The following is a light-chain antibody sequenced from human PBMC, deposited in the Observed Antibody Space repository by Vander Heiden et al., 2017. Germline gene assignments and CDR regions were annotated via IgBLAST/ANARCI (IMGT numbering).Light chain of an antibody. J-gene: IGKJ2*01. CDR2: GAS. Sequence: ELVLTQSPATLSVSPGERVTLTCRASQSVSSNLAWHQQKRGQAPRLLIYGASTRATGIPARFSGSGSGTDFTLTISSLQSEDFAVYYCQQYKNWPPYTFGPGTKLEI. V-gene: IGKV3-15*01. CDR1: QSVSSN. CDR3: QQYKNWPPYT.